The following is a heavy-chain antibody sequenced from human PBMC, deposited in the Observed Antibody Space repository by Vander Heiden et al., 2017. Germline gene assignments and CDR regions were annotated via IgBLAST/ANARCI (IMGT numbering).Heavy chain of an antibody. Sequence: QVQLQESGPGLVKPSETLSLTWAVYGYSISSGYYWGWIRQPPGKGLEWIGSIYNSGSTDDNPSLKSRVNISVDTSKNQFSVKMRSVTAADTAVYDGAREIKAAVDYWGQGTMVTVYS. CDR2: IYNSGST. CDR1: GYSISSGYY. V-gene: IGHV4-38-2*02. J-gene: IGHJ4*02. CDR3: AREIKAAVDY.